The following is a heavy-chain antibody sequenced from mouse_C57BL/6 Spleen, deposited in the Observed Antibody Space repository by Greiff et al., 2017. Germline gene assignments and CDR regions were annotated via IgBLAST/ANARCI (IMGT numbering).Heavy chain of an antibody. D-gene: IGHD1-1*01. CDR2: IDPENGDT. CDR1: GFNIKDDY. CDR3: TNYYGSRAWFAY. V-gene: IGHV14-4*01. Sequence: EVKLVESGAELVRPGASVTLSCTASGFNIKDDYMHWVKQRPEQGLEWIGWIDPENGDTEYASKFQGKATITADTSSNTAYLQLSSLTSEDTAVYYCTNYYGSRAWFAYWGQGTLVTVSA. J-gene: IGHJ3*01.